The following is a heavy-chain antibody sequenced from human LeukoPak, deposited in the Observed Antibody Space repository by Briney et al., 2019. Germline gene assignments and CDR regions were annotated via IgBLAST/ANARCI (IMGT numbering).Heavy chain of an antibody. CDR2: IYPGDSDT. D-gene: IGHD2-2*01. J-gene: IGHJ3*02. V-gene: IGHV5-51*01. CDR3: ARYHVPAAMHGDKGAFDI. Sequence: GESLKISCKGSGYSFTSYWIGWVRQMPGKGLEWMGIIYPGDSDTRYSPSFQGQVTISADKSISTAYLQWSSLKASDTAMYYCARYHVPAAMHGDKGAFDIWGQGTMVTVSS. CDR1: GYSFTSYW.